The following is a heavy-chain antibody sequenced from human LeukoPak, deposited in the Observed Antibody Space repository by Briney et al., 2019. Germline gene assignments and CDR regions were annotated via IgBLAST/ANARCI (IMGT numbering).Heavy chain of an antibody. CDR1: GGTFSSYA. CDR3: ARVGRYYYDSSGYYYEGTFDY. CDR2: IIPIFGTA. J-gene: IGHJ4*02. D-gene: IGHD3-22*01. Sequence: SVKVSCKASGGTFSSYAISWVRQAPGQGLEWMGGIIPIFGTANYAQKFQGRVTITADESTSTAYMELSSLRSEDTAVYYCARVGRYYYDSSGYYYEGTFDYWGQGTLVIVSS. V-gene: IGHV1-69*01.